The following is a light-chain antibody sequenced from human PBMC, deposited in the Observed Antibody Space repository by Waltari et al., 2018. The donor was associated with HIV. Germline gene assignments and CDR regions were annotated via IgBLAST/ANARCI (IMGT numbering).Light chain of an antibody. J-gene: IGKJ4*01. Sequence: EIVLTQSPATLSLSPGEGATLSCRASQNVSGDLGWYQQKPGQAPRLLIYNASNRATGIPARFSGSGSGTDSTLTISSLEPEHFALSCCQQRSDWPPLTFGGGTKVEIK. CDR3: QQRSDWPPLT. V-gene: IGKV3-11*01. CDR2: NAS. CDR1: QNVSGD.